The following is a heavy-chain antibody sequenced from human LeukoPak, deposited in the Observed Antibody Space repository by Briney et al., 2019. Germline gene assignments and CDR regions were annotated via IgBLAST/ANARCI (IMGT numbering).Heavy chain of an antibody. Sequence: GVSLRLSCATSGFTFTDYYMSWIRQAPGKGLEWVSYISVSGTTMYYADSVKGRFTISRDNAKNSLYLQMNSLRAEDTAVYYCARDGSYYYDSSGYYELDYWGQGTLVTVSS. CDR1: GFTFTDYY. CDR2: ISVSGTTM. CDR3: ARDGSYYYDSSGYYELDY. D-gene: IGHD3-22*01. J-gene: IGHJ4*02. V-gene: IGHV3-11*01.